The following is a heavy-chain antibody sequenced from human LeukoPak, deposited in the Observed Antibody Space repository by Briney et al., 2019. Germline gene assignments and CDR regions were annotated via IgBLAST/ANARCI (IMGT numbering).Heavy chain of an antibody. CDR1: GFSFDDYA. V-gene: IGHV3-9*01. Sequence: PGRSLRLACAASGFSFDDYAMHWVRQAPGKGLEWVSGISWNSGSIGYADSVKGRFTISRDSAKNSLYLQMNSLRAEDTALYYCAKGVSIAVHGDTYNWFDPWGQGTLVTVSS. CDR2: ISWNSGSI. D-gene: IGHD6-19*01. CDR3: AKGVSIAVHGDTYNWFDP. J-gene: IGHJ5*02.